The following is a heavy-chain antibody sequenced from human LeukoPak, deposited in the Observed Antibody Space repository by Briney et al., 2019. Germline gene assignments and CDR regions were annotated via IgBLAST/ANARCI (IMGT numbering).Heavy chain of an antibody. Sequence: GGSLRLSCAASGFTVSSNYMSWVRQAPGKGLEWVSVIYSGGSTYYADSVKGRFTISRDNSKNTLYLQMNSLRVEDTAVYYCARAAYYDSSGPRLPYYYYYMDVWGKGTTVTISS. CDR1: GFTVSSNY. V-gene: IGHV3-53*01. J-gene: IGHJ6*03. CDR2: IYSGGST. CDR3: ARAAYYDSSGPRLPYYYYYMDV. D-gene: IGHD3-22*01.